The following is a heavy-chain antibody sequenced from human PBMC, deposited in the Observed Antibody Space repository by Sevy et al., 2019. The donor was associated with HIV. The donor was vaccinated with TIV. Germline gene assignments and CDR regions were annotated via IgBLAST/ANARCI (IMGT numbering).Heavy chain of an antibody. Sequence: GGSLRLSCAASGFTFSNAWMSWVRQAPGKGLEWVGRIKSKTDGGTTDYAAPVKGRFTISRDDSKNTLYLQMNSLKTEDTAVHYCTTAPGRYCSGGSCYYLDYWGQGTLVTVSS. CDR1: GFTFSNAW. CDR2: IKSKTDGGTT. V-gene: IGHV3-15*01. J-gene: IGHJ4*02. CDR3: TTAPGRYCSGGSCYYLDY. D-gene: IGHD2-15*01.